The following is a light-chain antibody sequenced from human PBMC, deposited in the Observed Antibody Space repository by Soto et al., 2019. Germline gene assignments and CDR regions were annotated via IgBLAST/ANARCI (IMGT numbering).Light chain of an antibody. CDR1: QRVSSW. V-gene: IGKV1-5*03. Sequence: DIQMTQSPSTLSASVGDRVTITCRASQRVSSWLAWYQQRPGNAPNLLIYKASSLESGVPSRFSGSGSGTEFTLTVSSLQPDDFATYYCQQYDSYPLTFGGGTKVEIK. J-gene: IGKJ4*01. CDR2: KAS. CDR3: QQYDSYPLT.